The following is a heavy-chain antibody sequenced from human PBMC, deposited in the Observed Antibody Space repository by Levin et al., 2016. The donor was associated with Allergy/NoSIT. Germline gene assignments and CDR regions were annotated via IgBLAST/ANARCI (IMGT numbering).Heavy chain of an antibody. Sequence: SGPTLVKPTQTLTLTCTFSGFSLSTSGMCVSWIRQPPGKALEWLARIDWDDDKYYSTSLKTRLTISKDTSKNQVVLTMTNMDPVDTATYYCARIREYSYGYGYDAFDIWGQGTMVTVSS. J-gene: IGHJ3*02. CDR3: ARIREYSYGYGYDAFDI. CDR2: IDWDDDK. D-gene: IGHD5-18*01. CDR1: GFSLSTSGMC. V-gene: IGHV2-70*11.